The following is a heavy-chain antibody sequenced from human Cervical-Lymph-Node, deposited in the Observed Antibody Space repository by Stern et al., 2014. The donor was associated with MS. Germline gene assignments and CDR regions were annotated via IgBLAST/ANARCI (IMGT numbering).Heavy chain of an antibody. CDR3: ATLSPETTWYYLDH. CDR1: GASIRNTYW. J-gene: IGHJ4*02. Sequence: QVQLQESGPGLVRPSGTLSLTCAVSGASIRNTYWWTWVRQSPGRGLAWIGEIYHSGSTIYNPSLKGRVTIPIDESKNQFFLQLNSVTAADTAIYYCATLSPETTWYYLDHWGQGILVTVSS. CDR2: IYHSGST. D-gene: IGHD3-16*02. V-gene: IGHV4-4*02.